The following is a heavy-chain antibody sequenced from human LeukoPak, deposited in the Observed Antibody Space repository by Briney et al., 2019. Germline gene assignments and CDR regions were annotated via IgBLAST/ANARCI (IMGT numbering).Heavy chain of an antibody. CDR1: GLTFSNYE. CDR3: ASILGGTRARGFDL. CDR2: ITSSGGTI. D-gene: IGHD1-26*01. V-gene: IGHV3-48*03. J-gene: IGHJ4*02. Sequence: PGGSLRLSCAASGLTFSNYEMNWVRQAPGKGLEWLSYITSSGGTIYYADSVKGRFTISRDNAKNSLDLQMNSLRGEDTAVYYCASILGGTRARGFDLWGQGTLVTVSS.